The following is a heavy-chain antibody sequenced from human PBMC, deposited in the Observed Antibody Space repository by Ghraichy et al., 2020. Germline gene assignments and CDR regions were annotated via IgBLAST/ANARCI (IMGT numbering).Heavy chain of an antibody. Sequence: ASVKVSCKASGYTFTSYDINWVRQATGQGLEWMGWMNPNSGNTGYAQKFQGRVTMTRNTSISTAYMELSSLRSEDTAVYYCARGASAMRQLASRASDYWGQGTLVTVSS. CDR1: GYTFTSYD. CDR2: MNPNSGNT. CDR3: ARGASAMRQLASRASDY. J-gene: IGHJ4*02. V-gene: IGHV1-8*01. D-gene: IGHD6-6*01.